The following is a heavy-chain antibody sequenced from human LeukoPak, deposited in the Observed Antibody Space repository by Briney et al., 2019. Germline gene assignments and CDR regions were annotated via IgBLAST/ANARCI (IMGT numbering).Heavy chain of an antibody. CDR3: ARAEGYCSSTSCYYFDY. D-gene: IGHD2-2*01. CDR2: INHSGST. CDR1: GGSFSNYY. Sequence: SETLSLTCVVYGGSFSNYYWTWIRQPPGKGLEWIGKINHSGSTNYNPSLKSRVTISVDTSKNQFSLKLSSVTAADTAVFYCARAEGYCSSTSCYYFDYWGQGTLVTVS. J-gene: IGHJ4*02. V-gene: IGHV4-34*01.